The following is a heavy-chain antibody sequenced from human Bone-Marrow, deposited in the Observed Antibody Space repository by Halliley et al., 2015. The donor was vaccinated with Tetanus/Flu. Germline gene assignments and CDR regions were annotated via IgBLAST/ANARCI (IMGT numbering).Heavy chain of an antibody. Sequence: GSTSYAQKFQGGVPMTRDTSPSTVYMELSSLRSEDTAVYYCARDRGSGWYVDNWFDPWGQGTLVTVSS. D-gene: IGHD6-13*01. J-gene: IGHJ5*02. CDR2: GST. V-gene: IGHV1-46*01. CDR3: ARDRGSGWYVDNWFDP.